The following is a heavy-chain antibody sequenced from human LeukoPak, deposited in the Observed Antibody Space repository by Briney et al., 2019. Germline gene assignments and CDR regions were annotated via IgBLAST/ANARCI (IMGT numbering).Heavy chain of an antibody. Sequence: GRSLRLSCAASGFTFSSYAMHWVRQAPGKGLEWVAVISYDGSNKYYADSVKGRFTISRDNSKNTLYLQMNSLRAEDTAVYYCAKDGRVQQLASFWGQGTLVTVSS. CDR2: ISYDGSNK. J-gene: IGHJ4*02. D-gene: IGHD6-13*01. CDR3: AKDGRVQQLASF. CDR1: GFTFSSYA. V-gene: IGHV3-30-3*01.